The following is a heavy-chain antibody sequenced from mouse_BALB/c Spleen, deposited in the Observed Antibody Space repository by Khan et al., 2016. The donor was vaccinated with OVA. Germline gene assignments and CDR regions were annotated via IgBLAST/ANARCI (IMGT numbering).Heavy chain of an antibody. CDR2: IWGGGGT. CDR3: ARAYYRYDGYYAMDY. J-gene: IGHJ4*01. CDR1: GFSLSRYN. V-gene: IGHV2-6-4*01. D-gene: IGHD2-14*01. Sequence: QVQLKQSGPGLVAPSQSLSITCTVSGFSLSRYNIHWVRQPPGKGLEWLGMIWGGGGTDYNSPLKSRLNISKDNSKSQAFLKMNSLQTDDTAMYSCARAYYRYDGYYAMDYWGQGISVTVSS.